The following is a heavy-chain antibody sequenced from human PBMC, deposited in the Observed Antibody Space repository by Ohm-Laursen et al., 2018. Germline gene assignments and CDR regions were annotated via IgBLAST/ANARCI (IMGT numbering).Heavy chain of an antibody. D-gene: IGHD6-6*01. V-gene: IGHV3-23*01. CDR2: ISGSGGST. Sequence: SLRLSCAASGFTFNSYAMSWVRQAPGKGLEWVSAISGSGGSTYYADSVKGRFTISRDNSKNTLYLQMNSLRAEDTAVYYCAKDSWAARPMGYFDYWGQGTLVTVSS. J-gene: IGHJ4*02. CDR1: GFTFNSYA. CDR3: AKDSWAARPMGYFDY.